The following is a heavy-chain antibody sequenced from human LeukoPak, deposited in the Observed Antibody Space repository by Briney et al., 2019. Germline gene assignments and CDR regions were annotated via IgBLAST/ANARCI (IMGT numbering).Heavy chain of an antibody. V-gene: IGHV3-30*02. CDR1: GFTFSNYG. CDR2: IRYDGSNE. D-gene: IGHD3-22*01. J-gene: IGHJ3*02. Sequence: GGSLRLSCVASGFTFSNYGMHWVRQAPGKGLEWVAFIRYDGSNEYYAHSVKGRFTISRDNSKNTLYLQMNSLRAEDTAVYYCAKGILFPWLSPENDAFDIWGQGTMVTVSS. CDR3: AKGILFPWLSPENDAFDI.